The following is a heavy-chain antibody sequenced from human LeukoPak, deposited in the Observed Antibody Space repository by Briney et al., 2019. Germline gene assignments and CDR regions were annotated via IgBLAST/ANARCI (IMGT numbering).Heavy chain of an antibody. Sequence: PGGSLRLSCAASGFTFSSYGMHWVRQAPGKGLEWVAVIWYDGSNKYYAGSVKGRFTISRDNSKNTLYLQMNSLRAEDTAVYYCAKDDQQLVRSSAFDIWGQGTMVTVSS. CDR2: IWYDGSNK. J-gene: IGHJ3*02. V-gene: IGHV3-33*06. CDR1: GFTFSSYG. CDR3: AKDDQQLVRSSAFDI. D-gene: IGHD6-6*01.